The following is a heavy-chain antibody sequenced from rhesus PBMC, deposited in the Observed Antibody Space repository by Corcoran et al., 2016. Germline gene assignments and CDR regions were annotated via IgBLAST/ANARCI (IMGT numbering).Heavy chain of an antibody. D-gene: IGHD5-36*02. CDR3: ARDSYSYNSLDV. Sequence: QVQLQESGPELVKPSEALPVTCVVSGGSIRSSTWWNWFGQPPGKGLGGVGVSPYSGSTSYNPSLKSRVTISRDTSKNQFSLKLSSVTAADTAVYYCARDSYSYNSLDVWGRGVLVTVSS. J-gene: IGHJ5-2*02. CDR1: GGSIRSSTW. CDR2: SPYSGST. V-gene: IGHV4-122*02.